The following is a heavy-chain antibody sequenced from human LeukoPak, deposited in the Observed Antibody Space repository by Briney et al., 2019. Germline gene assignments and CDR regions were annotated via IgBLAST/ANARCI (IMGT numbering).Heavy chain of an antibody. CDR2: ISSNGGST. CDR3: ARGTRGFDY. V-gene: IGHV3-64*01. D-gene: IGHD3-10*01. Sequence: GRSLRLSCAASGFTFSSYAMHWVRQAPGKGLEYVSAISSNGGSTYYANSVKGRFTISRDNSKNTLYLQMGSLRAEDMAVYYCARGTRGFDYWGQGTLVTVSS. J-gene: IGHJ4*02. CDR1: GFTFSSYA.